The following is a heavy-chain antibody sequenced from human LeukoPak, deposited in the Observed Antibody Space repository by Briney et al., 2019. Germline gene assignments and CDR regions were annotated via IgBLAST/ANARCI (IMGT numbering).Heavy chain of an antibody. J-gene: IGHJ4*02. D-gene: IGHD5-24*01. V-gene: IGHV4-39*07. Sequence: SETLSLTCTVSGGSISSSSYYWGWIRQPPGKGLEWIGSIYYSGSTYYNPSLKSRVTISVDTSKNQFSLKLSSVTAADTAVYYCARKRWLQLANFDYWGQGTLVTVSS. CDR3: ARKRWLQLANFDY. CDR1: GGSISSSSYY. CDR2: IYYSGST.